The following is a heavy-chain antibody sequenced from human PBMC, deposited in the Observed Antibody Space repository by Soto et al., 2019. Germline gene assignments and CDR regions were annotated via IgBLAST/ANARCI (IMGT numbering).Heavy chain of an antibody. D-gene: IGHD1-26*01. Sequence: PGGSLRLSCTASGFTFGDYAMSWVRQAPGKGLEWVGFIRSKAYGGTTEYAASVKGRFTISRDDYKSIAYLQMNSLKTEDTDVYYCTRGPTANMGYWGQGTLVTVSS. CDR2: IRSKAYGGTT. CDR3: TRGPTANMGY. J-gene: IGHJ4*02. V-gene: IGHV3-49*04. CDR1: GFTFGDYA.